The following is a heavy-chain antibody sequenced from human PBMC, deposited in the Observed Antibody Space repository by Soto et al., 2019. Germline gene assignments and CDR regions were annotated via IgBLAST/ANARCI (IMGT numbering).Heavy chain of an antibody. CDR3: ARDRFGEFDYGMDV. CDR2: IYYSGST. V-gene: IGHV4-61*08. CDR1: GVAINSGDW. D-gene: IGHD3-10*01. J-gene: IGHJ6*02. Sequence: TSETLSLTCSVSGVAINSGDWWSWIRQPPGKGLEWIGYIYYSGSTNYNPSLKSRVTISVDTSKNQFSLKLSSVTAADTAVYYCARDRFGEFDYGMDVWGQGTTVT.